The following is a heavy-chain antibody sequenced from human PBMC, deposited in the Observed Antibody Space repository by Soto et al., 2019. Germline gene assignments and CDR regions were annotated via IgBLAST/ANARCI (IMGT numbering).Heavy chain of an antibody. D-gene: IGHD3-9*01. CDR3: AAQTRYYDILTGPYY. J-gene: IGHJ4*02. CDR2: INAGNGNT. Sequence: ASVKVSCKASGYTFTSYAMHWVRQAPGQRLEWMGWINAGNGNTKYSQKFQGRVTITRDTSASTAYMELSSLRSEDTAVYYCAAQTRYYDILTGPYYWGQGTLVTAPQ. CDR1: GYTFTSYA. V-gene: IGHV1-3*01.